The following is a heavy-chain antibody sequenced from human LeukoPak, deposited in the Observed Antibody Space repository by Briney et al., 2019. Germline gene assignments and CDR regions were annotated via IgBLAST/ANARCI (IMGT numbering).Heavy chain of an antibody. D-gene: IGHD3-3*01. Sequence: GGSLRLSCAASRFSFDFYYMTWIRQAPGKGLEWLAYISSSGTTIDYADSVKGRFTISRDNDKNSLYLQMNSLRVEDTAVYYCARVFRPSLTVFIIRGAFDIWGQGTMVTVSS. CDR2: ISSSGTTI. CDR1: RFSFDFYY. V-gene: IGHV3-11*04. J-gene: IGHJ3*02. CDR3: ARVFRPSLTVFIIRGAFDI.